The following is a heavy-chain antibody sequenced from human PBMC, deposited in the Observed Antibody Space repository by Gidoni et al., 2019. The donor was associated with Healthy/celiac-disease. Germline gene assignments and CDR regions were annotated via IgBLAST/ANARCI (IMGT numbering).Heavy chain of an antibody. J-gene: IGHJ4*02. Sequence: EVQLVESGGGLVKPGGSLRLSCAASGFTFSSYSMNWVRQAPGKGLEWVSSISSSSSYIYYADSVKGRFTISRDNAKNSLYLQMNSLRAEDTAVYYCYGSGSYQANHDYWGQGTLVTVSS. CDR2: ISSSSSYI. CDR1: GFTFSSYS. D-gene: IGHD3-10*01. V-gene: IGHV3-21*01. CDR3: YGSGSYQANHDY.